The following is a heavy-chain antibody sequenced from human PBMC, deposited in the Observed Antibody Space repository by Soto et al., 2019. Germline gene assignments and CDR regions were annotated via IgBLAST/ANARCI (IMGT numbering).Heavy chain of an antibody. V-gene: IGHV1-18*01. D-gene: IGHD3-3*01. CDR2: ISAYNGNT. CDR1: GYTFTSYG. CDR3: GRDWAGYYDFGSVKNSYNTYNRAV. Sequence: QVQLVQSGAEVKKPGASVKVSCKASGYTFTSYGISWVRQAPGQGLEWMGWISAYNGNTNYAQKLQGRVTMTTDTSRGKAYWRRRSLRSDDTAVYYCGRDWAGYYDFGSVKNSYNTYNRAVWGKGPRSPSP. J-gene: IGHJ6*03.